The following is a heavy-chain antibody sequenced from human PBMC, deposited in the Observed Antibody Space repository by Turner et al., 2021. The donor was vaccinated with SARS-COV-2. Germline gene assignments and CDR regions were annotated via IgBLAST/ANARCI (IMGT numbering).Heavy chain of an antibody. J-gene: IGHJ4*02. CDR3: ARSNYDFWSGYYTFYFDY. V-gene: IGHV4-39*01. CDR1: GDSISSSRYY. Sequence: QLQLQESGPGLVKPSETLSLTCTVSGDSISSSRYYWGWIRQPPGKGLGWIGSIYYSGSTYYNPSLKSRVTISVDTSKNQFSLILSSVTAADTAVYYCARSNYDFWSGYYTFYFDYWGQGTLVTVSS. CDR2: IYYSGST. D-gene: IGHD3-3*01.